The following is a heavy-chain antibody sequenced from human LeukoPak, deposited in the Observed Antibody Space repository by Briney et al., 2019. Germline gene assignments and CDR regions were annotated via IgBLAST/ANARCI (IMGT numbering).Heavy chain of an antibody. CDR1: GGPISSSSFY. V-gene: IGHV4-39*07. CDR3: ARNPDDSSGYYIRYFDY. CDR2: IYYSGST. J-gene: IGHJ4*02. Sequence: SETLSLTCTVSGGPISSSSFYWGWIRQPPGKGLEWIGSIYYSGSTYYNLSLKSRVTISVDKSKNQFSLKLSSVTAADTAAYYCARNPDDSSGYYIRYFDYWGQGTLVTVSS. D-gene: IGHD3-22*01.